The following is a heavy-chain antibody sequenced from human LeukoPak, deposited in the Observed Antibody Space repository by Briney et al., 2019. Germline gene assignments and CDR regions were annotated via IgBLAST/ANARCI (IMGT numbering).Heavy chain of an antibody. CDR2: IIPIFGTG. V-gene: IGHV1-69*05. Sequence: GASVEVSCKASGGTFSSYAISWVRQAPGQGLEWMGGIIPIFGTGNYAQKFQGRVTITTDESTSTAYMELSSLRSEDTAVYYCARDNYAGANWFDPWGQGTLVTVSS. CDR3: ARDNYAGANWFDP. D-gene: IGHD1-7*01. CDR1: GGTFSSYA. J-gene: IGHJ5*02.